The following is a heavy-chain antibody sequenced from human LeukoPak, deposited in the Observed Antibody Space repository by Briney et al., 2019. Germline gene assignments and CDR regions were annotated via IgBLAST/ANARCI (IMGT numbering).Heavy chain of an antibody. D-gene: IGHD4-17*01. J-gene: IGHJ4*02. V-gene: IGHV1-69*05. CDR2: IIPIFGTA. Sequence: ASVKVSCKASGGTFSSYAISWVRQAPGQGLEWMGGIIPIFGTANYAQKFQGRVTMTRDTSTSTVYMELSSLRSEDTAVYYCARGEDDYGDYGLNYWGQGTLVTVSS. CDR3: ARGEDDYGDYGLNY. CDR1: GGTFSSYA.